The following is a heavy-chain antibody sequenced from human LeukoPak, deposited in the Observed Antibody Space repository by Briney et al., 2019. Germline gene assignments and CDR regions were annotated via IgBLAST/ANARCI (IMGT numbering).Heavy chain of an antibody. J-gene: IGHJ4*02. CDR1: GFTFSSYA. CDR2: ISGSGGST. CDR3: AKTRYFDWLSPFDY. D-gene: IGHD3-9*01. Sequence: PGRSLRLSCAASGFTFSSYAMSWVRQAPGKGLEWVSAISGSGGSTYYADSVKGRFTISRDNAKNSLYLQMNSLRAEDTALYYCAKTRYFDWLSPFDYWGQGTLVTVSS. V-gene: IGHV3-23*01.